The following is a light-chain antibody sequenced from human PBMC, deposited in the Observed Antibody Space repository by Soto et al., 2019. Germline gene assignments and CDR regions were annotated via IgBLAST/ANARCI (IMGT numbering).Light chain of an antibody. CDR2: AAS. J-gene: IGKJ4*01. V-gene: IGKV3-15*01. CDR1: QSVSSN. CDR3: QQYNSWPPLT. Sequence: EIVMTQSPATLSVSPGEGVTLSCRASQSVSSNLAWYQQKPGQAPRLLIYAASTRATGIPARFSGSGSGTEFTLTISSLQSEDFAVYYCQQYNSWPPLTFGGGTKVEIK.